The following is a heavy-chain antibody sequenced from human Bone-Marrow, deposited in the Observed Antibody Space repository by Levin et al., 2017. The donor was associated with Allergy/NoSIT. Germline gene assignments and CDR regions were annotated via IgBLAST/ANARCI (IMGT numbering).Heavy chain of an antibody. D-gene: IGHD1-1*01. CDR1: GFIFGSYA. V-gene: IGHV3-23*01. CDR3: ASGSRVQVDYYMDV. Sequence: GGSLRLSCAASGFIFGSYAMTWVRQGPGKGLEWVATISGNGLTTYYADSVKGRFIISRDNFNDTLFLQMNSLRGEDTGVYYCASGSRVQVDYYMDVWGKGTTVNVSS. J-gene: IGHJ6*03. CDR2: ISGNGLTT.